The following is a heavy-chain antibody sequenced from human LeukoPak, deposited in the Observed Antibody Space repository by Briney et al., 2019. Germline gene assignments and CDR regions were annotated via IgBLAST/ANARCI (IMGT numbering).Heavy chain of an antibody. CDR3: ARDVAPASAYYYYMDV. CDR1: GFTVSSNY. Sequence: GGSLRLSCAASGFTVSSNYMSWVRQAPGKGLEWVSVIYSVGSTYYADSVKGRFTISRDNAKNSLYLQMNSLRAEDTAVYYCARDVAPASAYYYYMDVWGKGTTVTVSS. V-gene: IGHV3-53*01. D-gene: IGHD5-12*01. CDR2: IYSVGST. J-gene: IGHJ6*03.